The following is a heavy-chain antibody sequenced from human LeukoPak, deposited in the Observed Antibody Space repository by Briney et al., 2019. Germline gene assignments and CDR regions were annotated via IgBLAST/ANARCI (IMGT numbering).Heavy chain of an antibody. D-gene: IGHD1-26*01. CDR1: GFTFSSNW. Sequence: GGSLRLSCAASGFTFSSNWMHWVRQAPGKGLVWVSRINSDGSSTSYADSVKGRFTISRDNARNTLYLQMNSLRAEDTAVYYCAKEGSNGDFDYWGQGTLVTVSS. CDR3: AKEGSNGDFDY. J-gene: IGHJ4*02. CDR2: INSDGSST. V-gene: IGHV3-74*01.